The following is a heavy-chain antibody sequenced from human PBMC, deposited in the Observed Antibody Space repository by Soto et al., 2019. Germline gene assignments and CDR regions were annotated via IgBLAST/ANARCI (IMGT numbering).Heavy chain of an antibody. V-gene: IGHV3-66*01. D-gene: IGHD3-10*01. CDR1: GFTFSSYA. CDR2: IYSGSST. Sequence: GGSLRLSCASSGFTFSSYAMSWVRQAPGKGLEWVSVIYSGSSTYYADSVKGRFTISRDNSKNTLYLQMNSLRAEDTAVYYCARVAGSSLYYGMDVWGQGTTVTVSS. J-gene: IGHJ6*02. CDR3: ARVAGSSLYYGMDV.